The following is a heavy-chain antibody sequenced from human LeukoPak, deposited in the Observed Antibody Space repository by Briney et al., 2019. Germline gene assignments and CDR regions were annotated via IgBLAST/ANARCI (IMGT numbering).Heavy chain of an antibody. CDR1: GFTFSSYS. J-gene: IGHJ4*02. Sequence: GGSLRLSCAASGFTFSSYSMNWVRQAPGKGLEWVSSISSSSSYIYYADSVKGRFTISRDNAKNSLYLQMNSLRAEDTAVYYCTRGQQYYYGSGRVPYYFDYWGQGTLVTVSS. V-gene: IGHV3-21*01. CDR3: TRGQQYYYGSGRVPYYFDY. D-gene: IGHD3-10*01. CDR2: ISSSSSYI.